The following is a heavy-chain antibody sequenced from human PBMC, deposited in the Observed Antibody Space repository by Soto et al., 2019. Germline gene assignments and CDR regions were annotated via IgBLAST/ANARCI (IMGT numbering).Heavy chain of an antibody. J-gene: IGHJ4*02. V-gene: IGHV5-51*01. CDR1: GYNFPSYW. Sequence: GESLNISCKGSGYNFPSYWIGWVRQMPGKGLEWMGIIYPRDSDTRYSPSFQGQVTISADKSLRTAYLQWSSLKASDTAMYYCARRSRDCFSTSCPTYYFDSWGPGTLVTVTS. D-gene: IGHD2-2*01. CDR3: ARRSRDCFSTSCPTYYFDS. CDR2: IYPRDSDT.